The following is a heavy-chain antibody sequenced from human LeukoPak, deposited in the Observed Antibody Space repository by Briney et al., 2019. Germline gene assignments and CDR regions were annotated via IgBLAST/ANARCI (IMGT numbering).Heavy chain of an antibody. CDR1: GGSFSGYY. D-gene: IGHD2-15*01. V-gene: IGHV4-34*01. CDR3: ARGFMADLGYCSGGSCRPYDY. Sequence: SETLSLTCAVYGGSFSGYYWSWIRQPPGKGLEWIGEINHSGSTNYNPSLKSRVTISVDTSKNQFSLKLSSVTAADTAVYYCARGFMADLGYCSGGSCRPYDYWGQGTLVIVSS. J-gene: IGHJ4*02. CDR2: INHSGST.